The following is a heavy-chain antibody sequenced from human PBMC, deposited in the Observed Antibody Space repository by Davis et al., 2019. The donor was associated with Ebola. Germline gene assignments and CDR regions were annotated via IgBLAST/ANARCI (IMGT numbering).Heavy chain of an antibody. V-gene: IGHV1-18*01. CDR2: ISAYNGNT. D-gene: IGHD3-10*01. Sequence: ASVKVSCKASGYTFTSYGISWVRQAPGQGLEWMGWISAYNGNTNYAQKLQGRVTMTTDTSISTAYMELSSLRSEDTAVYYCARGWFRELWQFDYWGQGTLVTVSS. CDR1: GYTFTSYG. CDR3: ARGWFRELWQFDY. J-gene: IGHJ4*02.